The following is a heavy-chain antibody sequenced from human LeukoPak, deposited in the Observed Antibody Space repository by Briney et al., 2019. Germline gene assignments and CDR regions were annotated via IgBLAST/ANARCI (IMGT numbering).Heavy chain of an antibody. Sequence: ASVKVSCKASGYTFSSHYMHWVRQAPGQGLEWMGIINPGGGSTTYAQKFQGRVTMTRDTSTSTVYMELSSLRSEDTGVYYCARGTVTSPPGFDYWGQGTLVTVSS. V-gene: IGHV1-46*01. CDR3: ARGTVTSPPGFDY. J-gene: IGHJ4*02. CDR2: INPGGGST. D-gene: IGHD4-11*01. CDR1: GYTFSSHY.